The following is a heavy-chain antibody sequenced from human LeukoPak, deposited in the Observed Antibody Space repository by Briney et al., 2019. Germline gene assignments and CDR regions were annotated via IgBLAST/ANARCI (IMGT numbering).Heavy chain of an antibody. CDR1: GGSISSSSYF. CDR3: AQIKGGDYYGSGTYNGVDY. CDR2: IYYSGST. D-gene: IGHD3-10*01. J-gene: IGHJ4*02. V-gene: IGHV4-39*01. Sequence: SETLSLTCTVSGGSISSSSYFWGWIRQPPGKGLECIGAIYYSGSTYYNPSLKSRVTISVDTSKNQFSLKLASVTAADTAVYYCAQIKGGDYYGSGTYNGVDYWGQGTLVTVSS.